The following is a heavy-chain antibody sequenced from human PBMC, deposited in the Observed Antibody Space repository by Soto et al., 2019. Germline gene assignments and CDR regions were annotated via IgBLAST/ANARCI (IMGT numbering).Heavy chain of an antibody. CDR3: AKDRRTTVTTRPNFYYYYGMDV. CDR1: GFTFSSYG. D-gene: IGHD4-17*01. CDR2: ISYDGSNK. Sequence: QVQLVESGGGVVQPGRSLRLSCAASGFTFSSYGMHWVRQAPGKGLEWVAVISYDGSNKYYADSVKGRFTISRDNSKNTLYLQMNRLRAEDTAVYYCAKDRRTTVTTRPNFYYYYGMDVWGQGTTVTVSS. V-gene: IGHV3-30*18. J-gene: IGHJ6*02.